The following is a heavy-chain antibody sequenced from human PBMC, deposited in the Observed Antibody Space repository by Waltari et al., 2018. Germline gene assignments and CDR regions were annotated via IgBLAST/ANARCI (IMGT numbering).Heavy chain of an antibody. CDR1: GPTLTGYS. CDR2: INHNSGGT. D-gene: IGHD6-13*01. V-gene: IGHV1-2*02. CDR3: ARDPIAAAGTGWFDP. Sequence: QVQLVLAGAEVKNPEASVQVPRRASGPTLTGYSMPWLRPASGQGLAWMGWINHNSGGTNYAQKFQGRVTRTRDTPISTAYMDLSRLRSDDTAVYYCARDPIAAAGTGWFDPWGQGTLVTVSS. J-gene: IGHJ5*02.